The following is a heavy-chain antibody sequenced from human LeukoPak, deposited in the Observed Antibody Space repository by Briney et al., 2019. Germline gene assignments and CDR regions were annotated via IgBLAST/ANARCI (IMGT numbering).Heavy chain of an antibody. D-gene: IGHD3-9*01. V-gene: IGHV1-18*01. CDR1: GSTFTSYV. Sequence: ASVKVSCKASGSTFTSYVINWVRQAPGQGLEWMGWISAYNGNTNYAQKLQGRVTMTTDTSTSTAYMELRSLRSDDTAVYYCAILGRLRYFDWLLDYWGQGTLVTVSS. J-gene: IGHJ4*02. CDR2: ISAYNGNT. CDR3: AILGRLRYFDWLLDY.